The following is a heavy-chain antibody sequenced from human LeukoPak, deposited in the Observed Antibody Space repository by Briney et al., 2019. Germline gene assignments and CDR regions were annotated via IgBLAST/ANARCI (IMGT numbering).Heavy chain of an antibody. V-gene: IGHV3-23*01. CDR1: GFTFSSYA. CDR2: ISGSGDST. D-gene: IGHD2-8*01. J-gene: IGHJ6*02. CDR3: AKDLMWIYDALDV. Sequence: GGSLRLSCAASGFTFSSYAMTWVRQAPGKGLEWVSAISGSGDSTYYADSVKGRFTISRDNSKNTLYLQMDSLRAEDTAVCYCAKDLMWIYDALDVWGQGTTVTVSS.